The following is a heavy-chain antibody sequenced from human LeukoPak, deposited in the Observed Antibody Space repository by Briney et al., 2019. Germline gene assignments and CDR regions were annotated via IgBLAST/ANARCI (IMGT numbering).Heavy chain of an antibody. CDR1: GGTLSSYA. CDR2: IIPILGIA. CDR3: ARDSPHGSGWGVIFDY. J-gene: IGHJ4*02. V-gene: IGHV1-69*04. Sequence: GSSVKVSCKASGGTLSSYAISWVRQAPGQGLEWMGRIIPILGIANYAQKLQGRVTMTTDTSTSTAYMELRSLRSDDTAVYYCARDSPHGSGWGVIFDYWGQGTLVTVSS. D-gene: IGHD6-19*01.